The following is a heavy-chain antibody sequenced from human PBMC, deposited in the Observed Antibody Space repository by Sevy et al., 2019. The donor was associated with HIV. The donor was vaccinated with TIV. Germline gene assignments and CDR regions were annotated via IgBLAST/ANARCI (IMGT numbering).Heavy chain of an antibody. Sequence: GGSLRLSCAASGFTFTDYAMHWVRQAPGKGLEWVALISFNGGTKNYADSLKGRFTISRDNSKNILYLEMNSLRPEDTALYYCARVGAARRGYYFDSWGPGTLVTVSS. CDR1: GFTFTDYA. CDR3: ARVGAARRGYYFDS. D-gene: IGHD6-6*01. J-gene: IGHJ4*02. CDR2: ISFNGGTK. V-gene: IGHV3-30-3*01.